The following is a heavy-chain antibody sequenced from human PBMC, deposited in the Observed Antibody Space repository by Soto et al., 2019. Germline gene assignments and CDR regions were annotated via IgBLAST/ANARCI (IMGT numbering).Heavy chain of an antibody. V-gene: IGHV3-21*01. Sequence: PGGSLRLSCAASGFTFSSYTMNWVRQAPGRGLEWVSSIGTSSSYIYYAGSVKGRFTISRDNAKNSLFLQMNSLRADDTAVYYCARDSVRDYLYYYYGMDVWGQGTTVTVSS. CDR3: ARDSVRDYLYYYYGMDV. J-gene: IGHJ6*02. CDR2: IGTSSSYI. D-gene: IGHD4-17*01. CDR1: GFTFSSYT.